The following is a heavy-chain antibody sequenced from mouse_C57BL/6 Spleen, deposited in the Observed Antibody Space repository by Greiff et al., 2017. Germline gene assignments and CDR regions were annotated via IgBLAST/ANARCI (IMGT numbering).Heavy chain of an antibody. D-gene: IGHD1-1*01. V-gene: IGHV5-6*01. Sequence: EVTLVESGGDLVKPGGSLKLSCAASGFTFSSYGMSWVRQTPDKRLEWVGTISSGGSYTYYPDSVKGGFTIARVNAKNTLYLQMRSLKSEDTAMYYSARHGDYYGSGYPYFDYWGQGTTLTVSS. CDR1: GFTFSSYG. CDR3: ARHGDYYGSGYPYFDY. CDR2: ISSGGSYT. J-gene: IGHJ2*01.